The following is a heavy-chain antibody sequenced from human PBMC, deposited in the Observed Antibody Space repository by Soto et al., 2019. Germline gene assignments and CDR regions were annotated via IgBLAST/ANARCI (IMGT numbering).Heavy chain of an antibody. CDR1: GVNVSNNTAS. CDR2: TFFRSKWSN. Sequence: SETLSLTCAISGVNVSNNTASWSWIRQSPSRGLEWLGRTFFRSKWSNDYAVSVKSRIIINADTSKNQLSLQLNSVTPEDTAVYYCAKGDTLEPYTGYAFDPWGQGTLVTVSS. CDR3: AKGDTLEPYTGYAFDP. D-gene: IGHD2-2*02. V-gene: IGHV6-1*01. J-gene: IGHJ5*02.